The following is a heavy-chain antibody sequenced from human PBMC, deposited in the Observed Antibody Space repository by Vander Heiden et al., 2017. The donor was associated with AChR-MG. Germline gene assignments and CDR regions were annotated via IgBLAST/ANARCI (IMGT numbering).Heavy chain of an antibody. Sequence: EVQVVESGGGLVQPGGSLRLSCTVSGFNFNNKWMAWVRQAPGKGLEWVANIKQDGTEIYYVDSVKGRFTISRDNAKNSVYLQMNSLRVEDTAVYYCATRKGFDDWGQGTLVTVSS. CDR1: GFNFNNKW. J-gene: IGHJ4*02. V-gene: IGHV3-7*03. CDR3: ATRKGFDD. CDR2: IKQDGTEI.